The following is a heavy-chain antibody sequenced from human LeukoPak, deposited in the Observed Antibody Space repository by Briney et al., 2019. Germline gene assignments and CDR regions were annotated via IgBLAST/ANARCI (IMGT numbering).Heavy chain of an antibody. Sequence: GRSLRLSCAASGFTFSSYSMNWVRQAPGKGLEWVSYISSSSSTIYYADSVKGRFTISRDNAKNSLYLQMNSLRAEDTAVYYCARDLGGRDYWGQGTLVTVSS. CDR1: GFTFSSYS. CDR3: ARDLGGRDY. CDR2: ISSSSSTI. D-gene: IGHD3-16*01. J-gene: IGHJ4*02. V-gene: IGHV3-48*01.